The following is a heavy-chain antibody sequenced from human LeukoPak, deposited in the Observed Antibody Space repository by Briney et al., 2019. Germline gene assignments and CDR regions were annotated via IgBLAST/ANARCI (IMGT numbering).Heavy chain of an antibody. CDR2: SGSGGGT. D-gene: IGHD2-8*01. Sequence: GGSLRLSCAASGFTFDVSAMNWVRQAPGKGLEWVSASGSGGGTYNADSVKGRFTISRDNSKNTLYLQMNSLRAEDTAVYYCAKNGVNYWYFDLWGRGTLVTVSS. J-gene: IGHJ2*01. CDR3: AKNGVNYWYFDL. CDR1: GFTFDVSA. V-gene: IGHV3-23*01.